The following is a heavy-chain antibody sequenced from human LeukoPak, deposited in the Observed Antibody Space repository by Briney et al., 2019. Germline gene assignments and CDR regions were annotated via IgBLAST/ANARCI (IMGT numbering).Heavy chain of an antibody. CDR2: IGGSGSLI. D-gene: IGHD3-16*01. J-gene: IGHJ3*02. V-gene: IGHV3-48*03. CDR3: AREGGRDDAFDI. Sequence: GGSLRLSCAASGFTFSSYEMNWVRQAPGKGLEWVSYIGGSGSLIFYADSVKGRFTISRDNAKDSLYLQMNSLRAEDTAVYYCAREGGRDDAFDIWGQGTMVIVSS. CDR1: GFTFSSYE.